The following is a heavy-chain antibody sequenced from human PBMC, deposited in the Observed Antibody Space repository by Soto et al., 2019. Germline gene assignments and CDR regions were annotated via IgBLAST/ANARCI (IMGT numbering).Heavy chain of an antibody. J-gene: IGHJ5*02. CDR3: ARVPSP. Sequence: SETLSLTCTVSGGSISNSRFYWAWIRQPPGEGLEWIGSIYHTGNAYYNPSLKSRVTISVDTSKNQFSLKLSSVTAADTAVYYCARVPSPWGQGTLVTVSS. V-gene: IGHV4-39*07. CDR2: IYHTGNA. CDR1: GGSISNSRFY.